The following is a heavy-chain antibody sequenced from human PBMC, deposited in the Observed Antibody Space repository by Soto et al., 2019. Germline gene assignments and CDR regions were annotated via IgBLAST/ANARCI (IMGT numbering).Heavy chain of an antibody. Sequence: QVQLQESGPGLVKPSETLSLTCSVSSGSISNYYWNWIRQPPGKELEWIGYIYYSGSTDYNPSLTSRVTISVDRSKDQFSLKLTSVTAAATAVYYCARGQMAHSALLEYWGQGTLVTVSS. D-gene: IGHD1-26*01. J-gene: IGHJ4*02. CDR2: IYYSGST. CDR1: SGSISNYY. CDR3: ARGQMAHSALLEY. V-gene: IGHV4-59*01.